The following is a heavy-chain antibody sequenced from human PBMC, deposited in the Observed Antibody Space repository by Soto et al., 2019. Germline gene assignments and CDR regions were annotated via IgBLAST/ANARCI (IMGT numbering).Heavy chain of an antibody. V-gene: IGHV1-18*01. CDR2: ISTYNGNT. Sequence: QVQLVQSGTEVKKPGASVKVSCKASGYTFTSYGITWVRQAPGQGLEWMGWISTYNGNTKYAQKLQGRVTMTTDTSTXTAYMELRSLRSDDTAVYYCGRDHRGGNSGGRFDPWGQGTLVTVSS. D-gene: IGHD2-21*02. CDR1: GYTFTSYG. J-gene: IGHJ5*02. CDR3: GRDHRGGNSGGRFDP.